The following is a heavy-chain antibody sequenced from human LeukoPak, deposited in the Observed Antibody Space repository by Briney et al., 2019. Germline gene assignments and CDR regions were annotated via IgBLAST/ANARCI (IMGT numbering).Heavy chain of an antibody. CDR3: AKVGICSSTSCSDY. D-gene: IGHD2-2*01. J-gene: IGHJ4*02. CDR1: GFTFSSYG. Sequence: GGSLRLSCAASGFTFSSYGMHWVRQAPGKGLEWVEVISYDGSNKYYADSVKGRFTISRDNSKNTLYLQMNSLRAEDAAVYYCAKVGICSSTSCSDYWGQGTLVTVSS. CDR2: ISYDGSNK. V-gene: IGHV3-30*18.